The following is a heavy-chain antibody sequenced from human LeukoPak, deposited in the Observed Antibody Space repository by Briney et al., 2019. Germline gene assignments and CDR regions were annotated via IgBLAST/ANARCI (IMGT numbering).Heavy chain of an antibody. J-gene: IGHJ4*02. D-gene: IGHD3-10*01. Sequence: PGGSLRLSCAASGFSFGSYEMNWVRQAPGKGLEWISYINSNGRNIDYADSVRGRFTISRDNAKNSLFLQMNSLRAEDTAVYYCLCLWFGKGVYWGRGTLVTVSS. CDR2: INSNGRNI. CDR3: LCLWFGKGVY. CDR1: GFSFGSYE. V-gene: IGHV3-48*03.